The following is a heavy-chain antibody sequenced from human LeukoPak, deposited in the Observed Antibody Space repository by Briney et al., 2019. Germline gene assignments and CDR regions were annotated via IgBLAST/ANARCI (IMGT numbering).Heavy chain of an antibody. J-gene: IGHJ4*02. V-gene: IGHV3-33*01. CDR2: IWYDGSNK. Sequence: GGSLRLSCAASGFTFSSYGMHWVRQAPGKGLEWVAVIWYDGSNKYYADSVKGRFTIPRDNSKNTLYLQMNSLRAEDTAVYYCARDNGDGYSGYDGSLDYWGQGTLVTVSS. CDR1: GFTFSSYG. CDR3: ARDNGDGYSGYDGSLDY. D-gene: IGHD5-12*01.